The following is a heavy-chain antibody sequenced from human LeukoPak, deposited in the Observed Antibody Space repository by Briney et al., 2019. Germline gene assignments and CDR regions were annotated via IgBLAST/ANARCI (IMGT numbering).Heavy chain of an antibody. CDR3: ARDKVGGSMAGSNLDY. CDR2: ISSSGSTI. Sequence: GGSLRLSCAASGFTFSSYSMNWVRQAPGKGLEWVSYISSSGSTIYYADSVKGRFTISRDNAKNSLYLQMNSLRAEDTAVYYCARDKVGGSMAGSNLDYWGQGNLVTVSS. CDR1: GFTFSSYS. J-gene: IGHJ4*02. D-gene: IGHD6-19*01. V-gene: IGHV3-48*04.